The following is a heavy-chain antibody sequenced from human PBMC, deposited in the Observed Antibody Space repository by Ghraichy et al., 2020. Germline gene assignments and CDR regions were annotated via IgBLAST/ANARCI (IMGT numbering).Heavy chain of an antibody. V-gene: IGHV3-23*01. Sequence: GGSLRLSCAASGFTFSSYAMSWVRQAPGKGLEWVSAISGSGGSTYYADSVKGRFIISRDNSKNTLYLQMNCLRAEDTAVYYCAGLGSGIAVAGADFDYWGQGTLVTVSS. D-gene: IGHD6-19*01. J-gene: IGHJ4*02. CDR3: AGLGSGIAVAGADFDY. CDR1: GFTFSSYA. CDR2: ISGSGGST.